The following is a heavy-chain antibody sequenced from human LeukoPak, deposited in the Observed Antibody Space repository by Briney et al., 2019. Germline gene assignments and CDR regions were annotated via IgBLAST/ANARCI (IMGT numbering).Heavy chain of an antibody. CDR1: GFTFSSYA. CDR2: ISGSGGTT. D-gene: IGHD4-23*01. V-gene: IGHV3-23*01. CDR3: AKQTVAAVYYYGMDV. Sequence: GGSLRLSCAASGFTFSSYAMSRVRQAPGKGLEWVSAISGSGGTTYYADSVKGRFTISRDNSKNTLYLQMNSLRAEDTAVYYCAKQTVAAVYYYGMDVWGQGTTVTVSS. J-gene: IGHJ6*02.